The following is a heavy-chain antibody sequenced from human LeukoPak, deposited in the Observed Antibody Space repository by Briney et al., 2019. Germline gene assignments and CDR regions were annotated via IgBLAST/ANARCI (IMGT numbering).Heavy chain of an antibody. CDR3: ARGDYDFWSGLDY. CDR1: GYTFTSYG. J-gene: IGHJ4*02. D-gene: IGHD3-3*01. Sequence: GASVKVSCKASGYTFTSYGISWVRQAPGQGLEWMGWINPNSGGTNYAQKFQGWVTMTRDTSISTAYMELSRLRSDDTAVYYCARGDYDFWSGLDYWGQGTLVTVSS. CDR2: INPNSGGT. V-gene: IGHV1-2*04.